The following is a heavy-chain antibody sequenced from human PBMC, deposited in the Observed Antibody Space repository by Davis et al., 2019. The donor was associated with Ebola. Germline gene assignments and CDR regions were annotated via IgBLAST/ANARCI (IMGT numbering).Heavy chain of an antibody. CDR3: ARVYKRGIVGATGY. CDR2: ISAYNGNT. D-gene: IGHD1-26*01. Sequence: AASVKVSCKASGYTFTSYGISWVRQAPGQGLEWMGWISAYNGNTNYAQKLQGRVTMTTDTSTSTAYMELRSLRSDDTAVYYCARVYKRGIVGATGYWGQGTLVTVSS. J-gene: IGHJ4*02. V-gene: IGHV1-18*01. CDR1: GYTFTSYG.